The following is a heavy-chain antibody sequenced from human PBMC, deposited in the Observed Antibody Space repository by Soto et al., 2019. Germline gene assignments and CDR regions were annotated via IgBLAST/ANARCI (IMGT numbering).Heavy chain of an antibody. CDR3: ARTYSSSSGFIDY. CDR1: GGSISSYY. D-gene: IGHD6-6*01. V-gene: IGHV4-59*01. Sequence: SETLSLTCTVSGGSISSYYWSWIRQPPGKGLEWIGYIYYSGSTNYNPSLKSRVTISVDTSKNQFSLKLSSVTAADTAVYYCARTYSSSSGFIDYWGQGTLVTVSS. J-gene: IGHJ4*02. CDR2: IYYSGST.